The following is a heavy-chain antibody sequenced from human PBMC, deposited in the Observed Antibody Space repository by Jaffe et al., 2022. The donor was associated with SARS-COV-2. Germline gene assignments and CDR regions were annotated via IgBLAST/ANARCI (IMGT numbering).Heavy chain of an antibody. J-gene: IGHJ6*02. D-gene: IGHD1-1*01. CDR2: ISGSGAST. V-gene: IGHV3-23*01. Sequence: EVQLLESGGGLVQPGGSLRLSCAVSGFTFSNYAMNWVRQAPGKGLEWVSGISGSGASTEYADSVKGRFTISRDNSKNTLYLQMNRLRAEDTAVYYCAKSTKTTVWTGSAMDVWGQGTTVTVSS. CDR1: GFTFSNYA. CDR3: AKSTKTTVWTGSAMDV.